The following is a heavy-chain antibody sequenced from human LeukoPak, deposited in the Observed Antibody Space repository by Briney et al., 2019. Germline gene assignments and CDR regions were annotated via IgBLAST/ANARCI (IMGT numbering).Heavy chain of an antibody. D-gene: IGHD3-16*01. CDR2: IYSGGST. CDR3: AKAQMEFGGVADY. CDR1: GFTVSSNY. J-gene: IGHJ4*02. Sequence: GSLRLSCAASGFTVSSNYMSWVRQAPGKGLEWVSVIYSGGSTYYADSVKGRFTISRDNSKNTLYLQMNSLRAEDTAVYYCAKAQMEFGGVADYWGQGTLVTVSS. V-gene: IGHV3-53*05.